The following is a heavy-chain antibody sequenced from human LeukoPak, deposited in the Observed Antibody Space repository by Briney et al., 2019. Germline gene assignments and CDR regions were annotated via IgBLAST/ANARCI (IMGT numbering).Heavy chain of an antibody. V-gene: IGHV1-3*01. J-gene: IGHJ4*02. CDR3: ARDRDYYDSSGYYRSYYFDY. D-gene: IGHD3-22*01. CDR1: GYTFINFA. CDR2: INAGNGNT. Sequence: ASVKVSCKASGYTFINFAINWGRQAPGQRPEGMGWINAGNGNTKYSQKFQGRVTITRDTSASTAYMELSSLRSEDTAVYYCARDRDYYDSSGYYRSYYFDYWGQGTLVTVSS.